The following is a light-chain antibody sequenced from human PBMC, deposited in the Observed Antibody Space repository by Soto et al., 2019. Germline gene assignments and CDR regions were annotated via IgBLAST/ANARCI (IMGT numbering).Light chain of an antibody. J-gene: IGLJ2*01. V-gene: IGLV4-69*01. CDR2: VKSDGSH. Sequence: QSVLTQSPSASASLGASVKLTCTLSSGHGNYVIAWHQQQPEKGPRYLMKVKSDGSHSKGDGIPDRFSGSSSGAERYLAISSLQSEDEADYNCQIWDTGNVVFGGGTKLTVL. CDR3: QIWDTGNVV. CDR1: SGHGNYV.